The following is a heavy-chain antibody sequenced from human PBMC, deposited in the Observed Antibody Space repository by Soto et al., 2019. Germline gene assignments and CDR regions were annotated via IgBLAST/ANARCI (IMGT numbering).Heavy chain of an antibody. Sequence: QVQLVQSGAEVKEPGASVRVSCKASGYTFSSYGFSWVRQAPGQGLEWVAWISANSGDTNSAQKFQCRVTLTTDTSTSTAYMDLRILTSDATAIYYCASDFRDSCGRPSCFYFDFWCQGTLVTVSS. J-gene: IGHJ4*02. V-gene: IGHV1-18*01. CDR3: ASDFRDSCGRPSCFYFDF. CDR2: ISANSGDT. D-gene: IGHD2-2*01. CDR1: GYTFSSYG.